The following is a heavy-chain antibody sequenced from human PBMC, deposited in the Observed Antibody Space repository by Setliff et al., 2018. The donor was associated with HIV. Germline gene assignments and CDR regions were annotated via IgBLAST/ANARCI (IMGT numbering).Heavy chain of an antibody. CDR1: GFSFSSYA. Sequence: ASVKVSCAATGFSFSSYAMNWVRQTPGKGLEWVSGIGGSGGSSYYADSVKGRFTVSRDYSQNTIYLQMSSLRVEDSAVYYCAKSASWDLRGWLHWGQGALVTVSS. CDR2: IGGSGGSS. V-gene: IGHV3-23*01. D-gene: IGHD6-19*01. CDR3: AKSASWDLRGWLH. J-gene: IGHJ4*02.